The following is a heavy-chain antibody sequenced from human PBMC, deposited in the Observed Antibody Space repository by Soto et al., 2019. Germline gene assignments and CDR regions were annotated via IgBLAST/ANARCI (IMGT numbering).Heavy chain of an antibody. D-gene: IGHD3-22*01. CDR3: AKDAYYYDSSGLYYFDY. J-gene: IGHJ4*02. CDR1: GFTFSSYA. V-gene: IGHV3-23*01. CDR2: ISGSGGST. Sequence: EVQLLESGGGLVQPGGSLRLSCAASGFTFSSYAMSWVRQAPGKGLEWVSAISGSGGSTYYADSVKGRFTMSRDNSKNTLYLHMNSLRAEDTAVYYCAKDAYYYDSSGLYYFDYWGQGTLVTVSS.